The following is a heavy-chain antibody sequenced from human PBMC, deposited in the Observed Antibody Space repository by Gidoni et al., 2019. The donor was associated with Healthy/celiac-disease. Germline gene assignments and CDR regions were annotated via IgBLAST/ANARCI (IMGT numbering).Heavy chain of an antibody. CDR2: IIPLLGIE. CDR1: GGTFSSYA. Sequence: QVQLVQSGAEVKKPGSSVKVSCKASGGTFSSYAISWVRQAPGHGLEWMGRIIPLLGIENYAQKFQGRGTITADKSTSTADMELSSLRAEDTAVYYCARDLGDYYDSSGYYGYWGQGTLVTVSS. D-gene: IGHD3-22*01. V-gene: IGHV1-69*04. CDR3: ARDLGDYYDSSGYYGY. J-gene: IGHJ4*02.